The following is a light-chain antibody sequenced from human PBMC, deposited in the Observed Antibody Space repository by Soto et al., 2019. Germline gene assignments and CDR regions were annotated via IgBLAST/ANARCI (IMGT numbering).Light chain of an antibody. CDR3: QTWGTAIPKV. Sequence: QSVLTQSPSASASLGASVKLTCTLSSGHSAYAIAWHQQQPAKGPRYLMKLNSDGSHSRGDGIPDRFSGSSSGAERYLTISSLQSEDEGDYYCQTWGTAIPKVFGGGTKLTVL. V-gene: IGLV4-69*01. CDR1: SGHSAYA. CDR2: LNSDGSH. J-gene: IGLJ3*02.